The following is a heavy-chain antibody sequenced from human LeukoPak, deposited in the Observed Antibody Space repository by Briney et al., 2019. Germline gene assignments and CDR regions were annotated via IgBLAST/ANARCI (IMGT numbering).Heavy chain of an antibody. CDR1: GGTFISYA. V-gene: IGHV1-69*13. J-gene: IGHJ6*02. CDR2: IIPIFGTA. D-gene: IGHD4-23*01. Sequence: SVKVSCKASGGTFISYAISWVRQAPGQGLEWMGGIIPIFGTANYAQKFQGRVTITADESTSTAYMELSSLRSEDTAVYYCARDGDYGGPLGYYGMDVWGQGTTVTVSS. CDR3: ARDGDYGGPLGYYGMDV.